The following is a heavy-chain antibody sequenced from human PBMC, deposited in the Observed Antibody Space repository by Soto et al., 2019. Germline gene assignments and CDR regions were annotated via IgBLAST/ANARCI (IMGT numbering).Heavy chain of an antibody. D-gene: IGHD3-3*01. Sequence: GGSLRLSCAASGFTFDVYAMHWVRQAPGKGLEWVSGISWNSGSIGYADSVKGRFTISRDNAKNSLYLQMNSLRAEDTALYYCAKGAFWCGNYGMDVWGQGTTVTVSS. V-gene: IGHV3-9*01. J-gene: IGHJ6*02. CDR2: ISWNSGSI. CDR1: GFTFDVYA. CDR3: AKGAFWCGNYGMDV.